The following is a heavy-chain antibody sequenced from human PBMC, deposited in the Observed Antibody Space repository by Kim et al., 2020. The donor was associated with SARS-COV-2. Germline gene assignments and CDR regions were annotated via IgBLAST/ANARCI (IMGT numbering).Heavy chain of an antibody. CDR3: ARTGQWLMWYYYYGMDV. Sequence: KSRITISPDTSKNQFSLQLNSVTPEDTAVYYCARTGQWLMWYYYYGMDVWGQGTTVTVSS. J-gene: IGHJ6*02. V-gene: IGHV6-1*01. D-gene: IGHD6-19*01.